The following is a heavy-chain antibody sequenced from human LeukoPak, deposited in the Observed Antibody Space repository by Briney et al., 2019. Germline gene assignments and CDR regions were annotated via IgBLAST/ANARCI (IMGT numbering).Heavy chain of an antibody. CDR3: ARASSGWNKDFDY. CDR1: GGSFSGYY. V-gene: IGHV4-34*01. J-gene: IGHJ4*02. Sequence: SETLSLTCAVYGGSFSGYYWRWLRQPPGKGLEWIGEINHSGSTNYNPSLKGRVTISVDTSKNQFPLKLSSVTAADTAVYYCARASSGWNKDFDYWGQGTLVTVSS. CDR2: INHSGST. D-gene: IGHD6-19*01.